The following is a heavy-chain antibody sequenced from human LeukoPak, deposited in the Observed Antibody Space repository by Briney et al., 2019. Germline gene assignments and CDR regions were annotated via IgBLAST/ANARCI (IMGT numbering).Heavy chain of an antibody. D-gene: IGHD3-22*01. V-gene: IGHV3-7*01. CDR3: ARDQYYYDSSGYYYYFDY. CDR1: GSTFSCYW. CDR2: IKQDGSEK. Sequence: PGGSLRLSCAASGSTFSCYWMSWVRQAPGKGLEWVANIKQDGSEKYYVDSVKGRFTISRDNAKNSLYLQMNSLRAEDTAVYYCARDQYYYDSSGYYYYFDYWGQGTLVTVSS. J-gene: IGHJ4*02.